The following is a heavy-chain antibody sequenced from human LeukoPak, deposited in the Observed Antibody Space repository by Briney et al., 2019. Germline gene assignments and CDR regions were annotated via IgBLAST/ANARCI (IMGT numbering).Heavy chain of an antibody. CDR3: ARDIVVVVAATSDAFDI. Sequence: ASVKVSCKASGYTFTSYGISWVRQAPGQGLEWMGWISAYNGNTNYAQKLQGRVTMTTDTSTSTAYMELRSLRSDDTAVYYCARDIVVVVAATSDAFDIWGQGTMVTVSS. D-gene: IGHD2-15*01. J-gene: IGHJ3*02. CDR1: GYTFTSYG. V-gene: IGHV1-18*01. CDR2: ISAYNGNT.